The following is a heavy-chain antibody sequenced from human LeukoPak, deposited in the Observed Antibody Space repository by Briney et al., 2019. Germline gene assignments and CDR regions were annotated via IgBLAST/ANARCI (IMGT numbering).Heavy chain of an antibody. Sequence: PGRSLRLSCAASGFTFSNYGMNWVRQAPGKGLEWVAVIWYDGSNKYYADSVKGRFTISRDDSKNMLYLQMNSLRAEDTAVYYCARDRAYSSSRYYFDYWGQGTLVTVSP. J-gene: IGHJ4*02. CDR3: ARDRAYSSSRYYFDY. V-gene: IGHV3-33*01. CDR1: GFTFSNYG. D-gene: IGHD6-13*01. CDR2: IWYDGSNK.